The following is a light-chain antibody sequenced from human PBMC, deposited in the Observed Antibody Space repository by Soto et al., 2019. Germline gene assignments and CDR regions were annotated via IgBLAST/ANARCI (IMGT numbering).Light chain of an antibody. V-gene: IGLV2-8*01. J-gene: IGLJ1*01. Sequence: QSALTQPPSASGSPGQSVTISCTGTSSDVGGYNYVSWYQQHPGKAPKLMIYDVSKWPSGVPDRFSGSKSGSTASLTVSGLQAEDEADYYCCSYAGSSYVFGTGTKLTVL. CDR3: CSYAGSSYV. CDR2: DVS. CDR1: SSDVGGYNY.